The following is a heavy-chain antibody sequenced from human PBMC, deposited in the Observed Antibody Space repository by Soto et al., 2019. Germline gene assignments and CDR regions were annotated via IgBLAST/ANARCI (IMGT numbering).Heavy chain of an antibody. CDR2: ISYYGSNK. D-gene: IGHD2-21*02. Sequence: LSLSCAASGFTFSSYGMHWFRQAPGKGLEWVAVISYYGSNKYYADSVKCRFTISRDNYKNTLYLQMNSLRAEDTAVYYCEKDKCGGDCYSSARCYCGIDXWGQGTTVTVS. CDR1: GFTFSSYG. V-gene: IGHV3-30*18. J-gene: IGHJ6*02. CDR3: EKDKCGGDCYSSARCYCGIDX.